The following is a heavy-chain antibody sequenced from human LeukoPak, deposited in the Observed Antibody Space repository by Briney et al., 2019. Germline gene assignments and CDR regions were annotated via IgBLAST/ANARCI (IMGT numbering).Heavy chain of an antibody. J-gene: IGHJ3*02. CDR2: IYYTGRT. CDR3: ARDCSGGSCYGAFDI. V-gene: IGHV4-30-4*01. Sequence: SETLSLTCTVSGGSISNGDFYWSWVRQRPGKGLEWLGYIYYTGRTTYTPFLKRRVTISVDTSENRFSLKLSSVTATDTAVYYCARDCSGGSCYGAFDIWGQGTMVTVSS. D-gene: IGHD2-15*01. CDR1: GGSISNGDFY.